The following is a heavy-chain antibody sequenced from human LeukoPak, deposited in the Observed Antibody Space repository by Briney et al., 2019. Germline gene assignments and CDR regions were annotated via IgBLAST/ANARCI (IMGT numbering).Heavy chain of an antibody. CDR2: ISSSSSYI. Sequence: PGGSLRLSCAASGFPFSTYSMNWVRQAPGKGLEWVSSISSSSSYIYYADSVKGRFTISRDNAKNSLYLQMNSLRAEDTAVYYCARGLGGYCSGGSCNGYYGMDVWGQGTTVTVSS. J-gene: IGHJ6*02. D-gene: IGHD2-15*01. V-gene: IGHV3-21*01. CDR1: GFPFSTYS. CDR3: ARGLGGYCSGGSCNGYYGMDV.